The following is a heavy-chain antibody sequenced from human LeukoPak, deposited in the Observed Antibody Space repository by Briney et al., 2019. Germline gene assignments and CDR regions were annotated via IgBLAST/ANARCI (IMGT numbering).Heavy chain of an antibody. CDR1: GFTFSSYG. J-gene: IGHJ4*02. CDR3: ANGPDYYGSGSSFFDY. CDR2: ISYDGSNK. Sequence: GTSLRLSCAASGFTFSSYGMHWVRQAPGKGLEWVAVISYDGSNKYYADSVKGRFTISRDNSKNTLYLQMNSLRADDTAVYYCANGPDYYGSGSSFFDYWGQGTLVTVSS. V-gene: IGHV3-30*18. D-gene: IGHD3-10*01.